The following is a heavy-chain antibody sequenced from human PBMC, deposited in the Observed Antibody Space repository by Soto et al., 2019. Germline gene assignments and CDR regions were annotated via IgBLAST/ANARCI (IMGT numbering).Heavy chain of an antibody. CDR1: GGSLNGFY. CDR2: VFYGGRT. CDR3: ARGQWELVF. J-gene: IGHJ4*02. D-gene: IGHD1-26*01. Sequence: SETLSLTCSVSGGSLNGFYWSWIRQSPGKGLEWIGFVFYGGRTNYNPSLKGRVTMSIDTSKNQFSLRLKSMTAEDAGLYYCARGQWELVFWGQGIRVTVSS. V-gene: IGHV4-59*01.